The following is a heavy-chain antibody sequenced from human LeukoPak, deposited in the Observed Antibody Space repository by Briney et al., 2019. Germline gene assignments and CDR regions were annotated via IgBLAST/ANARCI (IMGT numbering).Heavy chain of an antibody. CDR1: GGTFSSYA. D-gene: IGHD2-2*01. CDR3: ARDYGGCSSTSCKETYYYMDV. Sequence: SVKVSCKASGGTFSSYAISWVRQAPGQGLEWMGGIIRIFGTANYAQKFQGRVTITADESTSTAYMELSSLRSEDTAVYYCARDYGGCSSTSCKETYYYMDVWGKGTTVTVSS. J-gene: IGHJ6*03. CDR2: IIRIFGTA. V-gene: IGHV1-69*01.